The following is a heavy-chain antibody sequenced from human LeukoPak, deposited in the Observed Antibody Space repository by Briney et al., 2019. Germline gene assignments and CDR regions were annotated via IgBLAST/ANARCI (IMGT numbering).Heavy chain of an antibody. Sequence: GGSLRLSCAASGFTFSSYAMHWVRQAPGKGLEWVAVISYDGSNKYYADSVKGRFTISRDNSKNTLYLQMNSLRAEDTAVYYCARARWGLQLDYWGQGTLVTVSS. CDR1: GFTFSSYA. D-gene: IGHD5-24*01. V-gene: IGHV3-30*01. CDR2: ISYDGSNK. J-gene: IGHJ4*02. CDR3: ARARWGLQLDY.